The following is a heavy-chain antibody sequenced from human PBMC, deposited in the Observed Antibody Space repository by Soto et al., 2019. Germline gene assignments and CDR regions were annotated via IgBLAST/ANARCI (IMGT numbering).Heavy chain of an antibody. CDR3: ARPRVTPYWYFDL. D-gene: IGHD4-4*01. CDR2: ISSSGSTI. J-gene: IGHJ2*01. Sequence: PGGSLRLSCAASGFTFSSYEMNWVRQAPGKGLEWISYISSSGSTIYYAESVKGGFTISRDNANISLYLQMNSLRAEDTAVYYCARPRVTPYWYFDLWGRGTLVTVSS. V-gene: IGHV3-48*03. CDR1: GFTFSSYE.